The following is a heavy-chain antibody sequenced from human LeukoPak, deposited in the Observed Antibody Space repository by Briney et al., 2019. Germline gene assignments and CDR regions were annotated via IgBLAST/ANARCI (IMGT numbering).Heavy chain of an antibody. CDR1: GFTFSSYG. Sequence: PGRSLRLSCAASGFTFSSYGMHWVRQAPGKGLEWVAVISYDGSNKYYADSVKGRFTISRDNSKNTLYLQMNSLRAEDTAVYYCAKDGGDCSSTSCSPGGYAFDIWGQGTMVTVSS. D-gene: IGHD2-2*01. CDR2: ISYDGSNK. J-gene: IGHJ3*02. CDR3: AKDGGDCSSTSCSPGGYAFDI. V-gene: IGHV3-30*18.